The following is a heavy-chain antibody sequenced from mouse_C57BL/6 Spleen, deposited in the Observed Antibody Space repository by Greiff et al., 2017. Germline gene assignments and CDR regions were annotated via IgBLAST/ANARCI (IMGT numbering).Heavy chain of an antibody. J-gene: IGHJ3*01. V-gene: IGHV1-26*01. D-gene: IGHD3-3*01. CDR1: GYTFTDYY. CDR2: INPNNGGT. Sequence: EVQLQQSGPELVKPGASVKISCKASGYTFTDYYMHWVKQSHGKSLEWIGDINPNNGGTSYNQKFKGKATLTVDKSSSTAYMELRSLTSEDSAVYYCARGLASWFAYWGQGTLVTVSA. CDR3: ARGLASWFAY.